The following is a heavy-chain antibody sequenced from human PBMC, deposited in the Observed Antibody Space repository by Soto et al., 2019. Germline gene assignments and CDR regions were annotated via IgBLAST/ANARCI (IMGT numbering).Heavy chain of an antibody. CDR3: ARGGIAAAAPPDY. CDR2: IYYSGST. CDR1: GGSISSGGYY. V-gene: IGHV4-31*03. D-gene: IGHD6-13*01. J-gene: IGHJ4*02. Sequence: SETLSLTCTVSGGSISSGGYYWSWNRQHPGKGLEWIGYIYYSGSTYYNPSLKSRVTISVDTSKNQFSLKLSSVTAADTAVYYCARGGIAAAAPPDYWGQGTLVTVSS.